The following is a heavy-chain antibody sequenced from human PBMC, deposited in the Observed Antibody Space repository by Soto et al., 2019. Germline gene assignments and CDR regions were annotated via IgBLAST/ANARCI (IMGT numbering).Heavy chain of an antibody. CDR1: GFTFSSYA. Sequence: GGSRRLSCAVSGFTFSSYAMSGVRQAPGKGLEWVSAISGSGGRTYYADSVKGRFTISRDNSKNTLYLQMNSMSVEDTAIFYCAKDSAYSSSWSIGDYGMDVWGQGTTVTVSS. CDR3: AKDSAYSSSWSIGDYGMDV. CDR2: ISGSGGRT. D-gene: IGHD6-13*01. J-gene: IGHJ6*02. V-gene: IGHV3-23*01.